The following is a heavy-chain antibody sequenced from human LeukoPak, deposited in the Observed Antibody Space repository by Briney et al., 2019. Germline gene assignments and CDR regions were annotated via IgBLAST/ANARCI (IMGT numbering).Heavy chain of an antibody. V-gene: IGHV3-21*01. CDR2: ISSSSSYI. J-gene: IGHJ2*01. CDR1: GFTFSSYS. Sequence: GGSLRLSCAASGFTFSSYSMNWVRQAPGKGLEWVSSISSSSSYIYYADSVKGRFTISRDNSKNTLYLQMNSLRAEDTAVYYCARGDGDYNSWRDWYFDLWGRGTLVTVSS. CDR3: ARGDGDYNSWRDWYFDL. D-gene: IGHD4-17*01.